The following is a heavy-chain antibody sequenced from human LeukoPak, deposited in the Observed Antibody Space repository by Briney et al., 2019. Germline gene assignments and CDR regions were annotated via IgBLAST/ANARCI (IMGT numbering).Heavy chain of an antibody. Sequence: GGSLRLSCAASGFTFSSYAMSWVRQAPGKGLEWVLAISGSGGSTYYADSVKGRFTISRDNSKNTLYLQMNSLRAEDTAVYYCPKDPKGWYEGDYWGQGTLVTVSS. CDR2: ISGSGGST. V-gene: IGHV3-23*01. CDR1: GFTFSSYA. J-gene: IGHJ4*02. D-gene: IGHD6-19*01. CDR3: PKDPKGWYEGDY.